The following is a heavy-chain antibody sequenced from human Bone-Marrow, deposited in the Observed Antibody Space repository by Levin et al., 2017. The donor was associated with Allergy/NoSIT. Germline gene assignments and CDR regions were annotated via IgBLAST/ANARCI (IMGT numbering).Heavy chain of an antibody. CDR2: VNPSDSET. J-gene: IGHJ6*02. Sequence: NPGGSLRLSCQAFGYKFSSHRVVWVRQMPGKGLEWMGIVNPSDSETEYGPSFRGQVTISADRSTTTAFLEWSSLEASDTAIYYCARPSVTVVAGAYGIDVWGQGTTVTVS. D-gene: IGHD6-19*01. CDR1: GYKFSSHR. V-gene: IGHV5-51*01. CDR3: ARPSVTVVAGAYGIDV.